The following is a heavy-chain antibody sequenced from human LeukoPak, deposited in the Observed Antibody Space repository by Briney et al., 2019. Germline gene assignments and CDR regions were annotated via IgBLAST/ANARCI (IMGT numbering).Heavy chain of an antibody. D-gene: IGHD2-15*01. V-gene: IGHV1-69*13. CDR1: GGTFSSYA. CDR2: IIPIFGTA. J-gene: IGHJ5*02. CDR3: ARGYCSGGSCYLRRENWFDP. Sequence: SVMVSCKASGGTFSSYAISWVRQAPGQGLEWMGGIIPIFGTANYAQKFQGRVTITADESTSTAYMELSSLRSEDTAVYYCARGYCSGGSCYLRRENWFDPWGQGTLVTVSS.